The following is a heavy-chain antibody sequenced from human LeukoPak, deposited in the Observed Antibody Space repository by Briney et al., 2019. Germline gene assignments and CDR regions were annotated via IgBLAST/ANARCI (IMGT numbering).Heavy chain of an antibody. CDR2: IYYSGST. CDR1: GGSISSGGYY. V-gene: IGHV4-31*03. CDR3: ARAHGSGSYYLDY. D-gene: IGHD3-10*01. Sequence: PSETLSLTCTVSGGSISSGGYYWCWIRQHPGKGLEWIGYIYYSGSTYYNPSLKSRVTISVDTSKNQFSLKLSSVTAADTAVYYCARAHGSGSYYLDYWGQGTLVTVSS. J-gene: IGHJ4*02.